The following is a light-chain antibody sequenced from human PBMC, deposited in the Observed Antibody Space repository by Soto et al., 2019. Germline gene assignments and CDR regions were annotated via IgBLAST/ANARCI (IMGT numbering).Light chain of an antibody. V-gene: IGKV3-11*01. J-gene: IGKJ2*01. Sequence: EIVLTQSPATLSLSPGERATLSCRASQSVGSYLAWYQQKPGQAPRLLIYDASNRATGITARFSGSGSGTDFILTISSLEPEDFAVYYCQQRSNWPPYTFGQGTKLEIK. CDR1: QSVGSY. CDR3: QQRSNWPPYT. CDR2: DAS.